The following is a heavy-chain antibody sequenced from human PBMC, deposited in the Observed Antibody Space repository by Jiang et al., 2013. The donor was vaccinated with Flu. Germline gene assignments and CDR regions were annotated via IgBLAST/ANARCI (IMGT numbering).Heavy chain of an antibody. CDR1: GGSISSYY. Sequence: TLSLTCTVSGGSISSYYWSWIRQPPGKGLEWIGYIYYSGSTNYNPSLKSRVTISVDTSKNQFSLKLSSVTAADTAVYYCARGEWELLNFDYWGQGTLVTVSS. CDR2: IYYSGST. J-gene: IGHJ4*02. CDR3: ARGEWELLNFDY. V-gene: IGHV4-59*08. D-gene: IGHD1-26*01.